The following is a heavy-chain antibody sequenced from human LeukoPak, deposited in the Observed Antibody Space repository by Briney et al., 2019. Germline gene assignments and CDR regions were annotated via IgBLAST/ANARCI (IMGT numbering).Heavy chain of an antibody. J-gene: IGHJ3*02. D-gene: IGHD3-10*01. CDR3: ASSYYYGSGSYYIDAFDI. V-gene: IGHV5-51*01. CDR1: GYSFTSYW. Sequence: GESLKISCXGSGYSFTSYWIGWVRQMPGKGLEWMGIIYPGDSDTRYSPSFPGQVTISADKSISTAYLQWSSLKASDTAMYYCASSYYYGSGSYYIDAFDIWGQGTMVTVSS. CDR2: IYPGDSDT.